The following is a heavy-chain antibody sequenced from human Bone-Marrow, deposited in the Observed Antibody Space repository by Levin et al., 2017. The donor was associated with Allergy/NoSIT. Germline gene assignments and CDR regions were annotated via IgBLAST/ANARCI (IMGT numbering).Heavy chain of an antibody. CDR3: AKSGARIVVAGRYYFDS. D-gene: IGHD6-19*01. CDR2: IGNSGGNI. CDR1: GFSFGTYA. V-gene: IGHV3-23*01. J-gene: IGHJ4*02. Sequence: ETLSLTCAASGFSFGTYAMNWVRQPPGKGLEWVAGIGNSGGNIYYADSVTGRFTISRDNSKDTVFLQMNNLRVEDTAVYYCAKSGARIVVAGRYYFDSWGQGALVTVAS.